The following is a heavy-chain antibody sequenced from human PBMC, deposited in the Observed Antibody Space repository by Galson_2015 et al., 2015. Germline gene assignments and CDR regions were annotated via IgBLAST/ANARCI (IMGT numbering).Heavy chain of an antibody. J-gene: IGHJ3*02. CDR2: IYWNDDK. V-gene: IGHV2-5*01. CDR3: AHSARSGYYLDAFDI. Sequence: ALIYWNDDKRYSPSLKSRLTITKDTSKNQVVLTMTNMDPVDTATYYCAHSARSGYYLDAFDIWGQGTMVTVSS. D-gene: IGHD3-22*01.